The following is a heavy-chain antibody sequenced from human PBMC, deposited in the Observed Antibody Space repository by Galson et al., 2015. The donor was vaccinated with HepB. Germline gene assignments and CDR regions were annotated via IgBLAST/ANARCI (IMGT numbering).Heavy chain of an antibody. CDR3: ARASYDFWRSDAFDI. CDR2: INTNTGNP. Sequence: SCKASGYTFTSYAMNWVRQAPGQGLEWMGWINTNTGNPTYAQGFTGRFVFSLDTSVSTAYLQICSLKAEDTAVYYCARASYDFWRSDAFDIWGQGTMVTVSS. CDR1: GYTFTSYA. V-gene: IGHV7-4-1*01. J-gene: IGHJ3*02. D-gene: IGHD3-3*01.